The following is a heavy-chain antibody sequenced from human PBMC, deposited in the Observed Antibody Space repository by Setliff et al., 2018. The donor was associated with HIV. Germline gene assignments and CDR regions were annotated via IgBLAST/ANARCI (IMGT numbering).Heavy chain of an antibody. J-gene: IGHJ5*02. CDR1: TDSFSNFH. CDR2: IVGSGTT. Sequence: NPSETLSLTCSVSTDSFSNFHWSWMRQPAGKGLEWIGRIVGSGTTNYNPSLKSRVTMSIDTSKNQFSLKLNSVTAADTAVYFCARDRSKYGTGSSAYNWFDPWGLGTLVTVSS. CDR3: ARDRSKYGTGSSAYNWFDP. V-gene: IGHV4-4*07. D-gene: IGHD3-16*01.